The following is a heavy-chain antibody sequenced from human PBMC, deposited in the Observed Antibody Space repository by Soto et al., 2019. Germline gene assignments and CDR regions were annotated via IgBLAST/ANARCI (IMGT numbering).Heavy chain of an antibody. CDR3: ARCGHGFNYDY. V-gene: IGHV3-72*01. Sequence: PGWSLGLSSAASGFTLSDYYMDWVRQAPGRGLEWVGRIRKKANSYTTENAASVKGRFTISRDDSKNSLYLQMNSLKTEDTAVYYCARCGHGFNYDYWGQGTLVTVSS. D-gene: IGHD1-7*01. CDR2: IRKKANSYTT. CDR1: GFTLSDYY. J-gene: IGHJ4*02.